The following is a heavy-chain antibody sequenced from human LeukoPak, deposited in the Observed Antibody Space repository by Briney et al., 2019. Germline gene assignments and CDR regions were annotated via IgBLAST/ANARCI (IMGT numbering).Heavy chain of an antibody. V-gene: IGHV4-34*01. D-gene: IGHD3-9*01. Sequence: PSETLSLTCAVYGGSFSGYYWSWIRQPPGKGLEWIGEINHSGSTNYNPSLKSRVTISVDTSKNQFSLKLSSVTAADTAVYYCARGSILTGYSYYYYGMDVWGQGTTVTISS. CDR3: ARGSILTGYSYYYYGMDV. CDR2: INHSGST. J-gene: IGHJ6*02. CDR1: GGSFSGYY.